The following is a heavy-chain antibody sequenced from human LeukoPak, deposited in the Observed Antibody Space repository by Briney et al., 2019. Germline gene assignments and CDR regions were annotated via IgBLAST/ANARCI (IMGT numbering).Heavy chain of an antibody. Sequence: SETLSLTCAVYGGSFSGYYWSWIRQPPGKGLEWIGEINHSGSTNYNPSLKSRVTISVDTSKNQFSLKLSSVTAADTAVYYCARGPVTPHYYYGMDVWGQGTTVTVSS. CDR2: INHSGST. CDR3: ARGPVTPHYYYGMDV. J-gene: IGHJ6*02. D-gene: IGHD4-17*01. CDR1: GGSFSGYY. V-gene: IGHV4-34*01.